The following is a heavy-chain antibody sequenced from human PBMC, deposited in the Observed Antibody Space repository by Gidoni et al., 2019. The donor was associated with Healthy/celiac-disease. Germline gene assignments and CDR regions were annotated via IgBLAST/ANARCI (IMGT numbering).Heavy chain of an antibody. J-gene: IGHJ4*02. Sequence: QLQLQESGPGLVKPSETLSLTCTASGGSRSSRSYYWGGIRQPPGKGLEWIGSIYSSGSTYYNPSLKSRVTISVDTSKNQFSLKLSSVPAADTAVYYCARRSYDYVWGSPPPFDYWGQGTLVTVSS. CDR1: GGSRSSRSYY. D-gene: IGHD3-16*01. CDR3: ARRSYDYVWGSPPPFDY. CDR2: IYSSGST. V-gene: IGHV4-39*01.